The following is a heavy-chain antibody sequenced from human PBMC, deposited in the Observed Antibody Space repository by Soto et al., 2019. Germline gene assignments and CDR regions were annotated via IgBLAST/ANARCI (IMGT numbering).Heavy chain of an antibody. CDR1: GFTFSSYA. Sequence: QVQLVESGGGVVQPGRSLRLSCAASGFTFSSYAMHWVRQAPGKGLEWVAVISYDGSNKYYADSVKGRFTISRDNSKNTLYLQMNILRAEDTAVYYCARDRRRGTAMVLPVGMDVRGQGTTVIVSS. V-gene: IGHV3-30-3*01. CDR3: ARDRRRGTAMVLPVGMDV. J-gene: IGHJ6*02. CDR2: ISYDGSNK. D-gene: IGHD5-18*01.